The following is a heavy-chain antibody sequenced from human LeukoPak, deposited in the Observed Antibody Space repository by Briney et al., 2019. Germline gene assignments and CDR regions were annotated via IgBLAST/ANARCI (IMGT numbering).Heavy chain of an antibody. V-gene: IGHV1-8*03. Sequence: PRASVKVSCKAAGYSFTTFHINWVRQAPGQGPEWMGWVNPDTGNTGFAQKFQGRVTITQNSSVTTVYMELSSLTSEDTAVYYCARRGLVAGIYDLVYGFDLWGQGTMVTVSS. CDR2: VNPDTGNT. J-gene: IGHJ3*01. CDR1: GYSFTTFH. CDR3: ARRGLVAGIYDLVYGFDL. D-gene: IGHD3/OR15-3a*01.